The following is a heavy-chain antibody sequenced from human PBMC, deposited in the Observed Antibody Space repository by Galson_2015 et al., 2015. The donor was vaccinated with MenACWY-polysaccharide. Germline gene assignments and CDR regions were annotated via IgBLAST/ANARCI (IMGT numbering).Heavy chain of an antibody. CDR3: ARVEKYSGSYYILH. D-gene: IGHD1-26*01. V-gene: IGHV4-38-2*01. J-gene: IGHJ4*02. CDR1: GYSISSGYY. CDR2: IYHSGST. Sequence: SATLSLTCAVSGYSISSGYYWGWIRQPPGKGLEWIGSIYHSGSTYHNPSLKSRVTISEDTSKNQFSLKLSSGAAADTAVYYCARVEKYSGSYYILHWGQGTLVTVSS.